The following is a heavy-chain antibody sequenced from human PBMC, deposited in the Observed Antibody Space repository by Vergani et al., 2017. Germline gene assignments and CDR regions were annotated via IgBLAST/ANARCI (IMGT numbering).Heavy chain of an antibody. Sequence: QVHLLESGGGVVQPGRSLRLSCVVSGFTSSYYGMHWVRQAPGKGLEWVAVISYEGTQKYYADSVKGRFTISRDNSKSTLYLQMNNLRTEDTAVYYCATKSCGTPGCQIGYFREWGQGTLVTVSS. D-gene: IGHD1-1*01. CDR1: GFTSSYYG. V-gene: IGHV3-30*03. CDR3: ATKSCGTPGCQIGYFRE. J-gene: IGHJ1*01. CDR2: ISYEGTQK.